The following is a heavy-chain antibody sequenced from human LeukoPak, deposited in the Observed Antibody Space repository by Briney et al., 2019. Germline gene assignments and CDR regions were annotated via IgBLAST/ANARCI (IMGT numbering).Heavy chain of an antibody. CDR3: AKCSASYSNDAFDV. CDR2: INGGGSNT. Sequence: GGSLRLSCAASGFTFNNYAMNWVRQAPGKGLEWVSYINGGGSNTHCSDPVKARFITSRDNSKNILYLQMNSLRAEDTAIYYCAKCSASYSNDAFDVWGRGTMVTVSS. D-gene: IGHD3-10*02. CDR1: GFTFNNYA. V-gene: IGHV3-23*01. J-gene: IGHJ3*01.